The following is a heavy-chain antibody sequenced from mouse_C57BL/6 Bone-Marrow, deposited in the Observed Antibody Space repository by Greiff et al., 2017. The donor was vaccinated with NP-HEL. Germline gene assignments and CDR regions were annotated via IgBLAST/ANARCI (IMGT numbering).Heavy chain of an antibody. Sequence: QVQLQQSGAELVRPGTSVKVSCKASGYAFTNYLIEWVKQRPGQGLEWIGVINPGSGGTNYNEKFKGKATLTADKSSSTAYMQLSSLTSEDSAVYFCARSDFTTVVATRFADWGQGTLVTVSA. CDR2: INPGSGGT. D-gene: IGHD1-1*01. CDR1: GYAFTNYL. V-gene: IGHV1-54*01. CDR3: ARSDFTTVVATRFAD. J-gene: IGHJ3*01.